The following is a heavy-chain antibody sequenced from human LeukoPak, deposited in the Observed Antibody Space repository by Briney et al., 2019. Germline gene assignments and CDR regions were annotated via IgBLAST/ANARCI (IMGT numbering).Heavy chain of an antibody. CDR3: ARQTAKNVDTARFDS. J-gene: IGHJ4*02. D-gene: IGHD5-18*01. V-gene: IGHV4-59*08. Sequence: KHSETLSLTCAISGGSINNYYWSWIRQPPGKGLEWIGYIYYSGTTNYSPSLNSRVNISLDAAKNQFSLRLSSVTAADTAVYYCARQTAKNVDTARFDSWGQGTLVTVSS. CDR2: IYYSGTT. CDR1: GGSINNYY.